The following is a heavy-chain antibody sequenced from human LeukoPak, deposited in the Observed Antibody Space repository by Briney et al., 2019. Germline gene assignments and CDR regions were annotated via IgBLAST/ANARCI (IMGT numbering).Heavy chain of an antibody. CDR3: ARLGYSSSWRGVGHFDY. Sequence: SQTLSLTCAISGDSVSSNSAAWNWIRQSPSRGLEWLGRTYYRSKWYNDYAVSVKSRITINPDTSKNQFSLQLNSVTPEDTAVYYCARLGYSSSWRGVGHFDYWGQGTLVTVSS. CDR1: GDSVSSNSAA. D-gene: IGHD6-13*01. V-gene: IGHV6-1*01. CDR2: TYYRSKWYN. J-gene: IGHJ4*02.